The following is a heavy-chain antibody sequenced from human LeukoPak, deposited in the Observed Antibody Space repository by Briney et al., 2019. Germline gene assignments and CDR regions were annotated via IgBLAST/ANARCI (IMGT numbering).Heavy chain of an antibody. D-gene: IGHD3-22*01. V-gene: IGHV4-4*07. J-gene: IGHJ4*02. CDR1: GGSISSYY. CDR3: ARDRYYYDSSSYRFDY. Sequence: KPSETLSLTCSVSGGSISSYYWSWIRQPAGKGLEWIGRIYTSGSTNYNPSLKSRVTMSVDTSKNQFSLKLSSVTAADTAVCYCARDRYYYDSSSYRFDYWGRGTLVTVSS. CDR2: IYTSGST.